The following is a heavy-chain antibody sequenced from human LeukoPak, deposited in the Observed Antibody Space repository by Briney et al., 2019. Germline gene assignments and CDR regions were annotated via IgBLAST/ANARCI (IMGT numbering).Heavy chain of an antibody. CDR2: VYYSGNT. V-gene: IGHV4-39*07. Sequence: MPSETLSLTCTVSGGSITSSSYYWGWIRQPPGKGLEWIGSVYYSGNTYYNSSLKSRVTISVDTSKNQFSLKLSSVTAADTAIYYCTREYGFMTTVFHAFDIWGQGTMVTVSS. J-gene: IGHJ3*02. CDR1: GGSITSSSYY. D-gene: IGHD4-17*01. CDR3: TREYGFMTTVFHAFDI.